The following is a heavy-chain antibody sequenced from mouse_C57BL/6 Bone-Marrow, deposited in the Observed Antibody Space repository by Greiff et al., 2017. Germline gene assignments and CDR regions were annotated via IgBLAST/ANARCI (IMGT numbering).Heavy chain of an antibody. CDR1: GYTFTSYW. CDR2: IDPSSGGT. J-gene: IGHJ2*01. Sequence: VQLQQSGAELVKPGASVKLSCKASGYTFTSYWMHWVKQRPGRGLEWIGRIDPSSGGTKYNEKFKSKATVTVEKTSSTAYMPLSSLTSEDSAVYFCASESYYGYYGYFDYWGQGTTLTVSS. D-gene: IGHD2-1*01. V-gene: IGHV1-72*01. CDR3: ASESYYGYYGYFDY.